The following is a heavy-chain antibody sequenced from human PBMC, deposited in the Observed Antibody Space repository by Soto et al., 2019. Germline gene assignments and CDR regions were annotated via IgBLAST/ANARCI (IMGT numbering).Heavy chain of an antibody. D-gene: IGHD2-15*01. V-gene: IGHV4-30-4*01. J-gene: IGHJ4*02. Sequence: QVQLQESGPGLVKPSQTLSLTCTVSAGSISSSDYYWSWIRQPPGKVLEWIGYIYYSGSTYYNPSRKSRVTISVDTSKNQFSLKLSSVTAADPAVYYCARYCSGGSCYEGRSSLFDYWGQGTLVTVSS. CDR2: IYYSGST. CDR3: ARYCSGGSCYEGRSSLFDY. CDR1: AGSISSSDYY.